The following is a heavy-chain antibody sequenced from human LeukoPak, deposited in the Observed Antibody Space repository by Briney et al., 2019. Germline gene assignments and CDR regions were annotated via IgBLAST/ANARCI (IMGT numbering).Heavy chain of an antibody. D-gene: IGHD3-16*02. Sequence: GGSLRLSCAASGFTFRSYTMNWVRQAPGKGLEWVSSITSIGGYIYYADSVKGRFTISRDNAKNSLYQQMNSLRAEDTAVYYCARDATVGGILVWGQGTLVTVSS. CDR1: GFTFRSYT. CDR2: ITSIGGYI. V-gene: IGHV3-21*01. J-gene: IGHJ4*02. CDR3: ARDATVGGILV.